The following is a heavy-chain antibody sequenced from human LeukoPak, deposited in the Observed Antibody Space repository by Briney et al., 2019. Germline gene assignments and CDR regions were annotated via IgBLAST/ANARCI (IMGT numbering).Heavy chain of an antibody. CDR1: GGTFSSYA. CDR2: IIPILGIA. J-gene: IGHJ4*02. CDR3: ARDVLSAGPDY. V-gene: IGHV1-69*04. Sequence: ASVKVSCKASGGTFSSYAISWVRQAPGQGLEWMGRIIPILGIADYAQKFQGRVTITADKSTSTAYMELSSLRSEDTAVYYCARDVLSAGPDYWGQGTLVTVSS. D-gene: IGHD6-13*01.